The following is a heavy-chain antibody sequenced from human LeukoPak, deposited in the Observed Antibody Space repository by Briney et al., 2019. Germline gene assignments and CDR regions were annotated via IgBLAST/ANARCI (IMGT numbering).Heavy chain of an antibody. D-gene: IGHD3/OR15-3a*01. CDR1: VGSFSDYY. V-gene: IGHV4-34*01. J-gene: IGHJ3*01. CDR3: ARGHRIMVFGVLLWKAFDL. CDR2: INHSGST. Sequence: SETLSLTCAVYVGSFSDYYWSWLRQPPGQGLEWIGEINHSGSTNYNPSLKSRVTVSVDTSKNQFSLKLSSVAAADTAVYYCARGHRIMVFGVLLWKAFDLWGQGTMVTVSS.